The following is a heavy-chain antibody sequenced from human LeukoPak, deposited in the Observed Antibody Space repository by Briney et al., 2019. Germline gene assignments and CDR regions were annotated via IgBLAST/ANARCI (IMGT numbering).Heavy chain of an antibody. D-gene: IGHD3-22*01. J-gene: IGHJ4*02. CDR3: AKAGDSSGYYSEFGY. CDR2: ISGSGGST. V-gene: IGHV3-23*01. CDR1: GFTFSSYA. Sequence: GGSLRLSCAASGFTFSSYAMSWVRQAPGKGLEWVSAISGSGGSTYYADSVKGRFTISRDNSKNTLYLQMNSLRAEDTAVYYCAKAGDSSGYYSEFGYWGQGTLVTVSS.